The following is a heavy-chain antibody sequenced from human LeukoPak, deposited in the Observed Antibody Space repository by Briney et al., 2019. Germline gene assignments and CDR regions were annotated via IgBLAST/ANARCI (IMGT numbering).Heavy chain of an antibody. CDR1: GFTFTSYS. J-gene: IGHJ4*02. V-gene: IGHV3-48*01. D-gene: IGHD5-18*01. CDR3: ARAGYSYGWSYFDY. Sequence: GGSLRLSCAASGFTFTSYSMNWVRQAPGKGLEWVSYISSSSSTIYYADSVKGRFTISRDNAKNSLYLQMNSLRAEDTAVYYCARAGYSYGWSYFDYWGQGTLVTVSS. CDR2: ISSSSSTI.